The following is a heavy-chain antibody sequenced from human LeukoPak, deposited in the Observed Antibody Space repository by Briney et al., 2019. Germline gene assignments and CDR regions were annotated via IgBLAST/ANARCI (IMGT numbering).Heavy chain of an antibody. D-gene: IGHD6-19*01. J-gene: IGHJ4*02. CDR1: GYTFTGYY. CDR2: INPSGGST. CDR3: ARAASGWLVQGY. V-gene: IGHV1-46*01. Sequence: ASVKVSCKASGYTFTGYYMHWVRQAPGQGLEWMGWINPSGGSTSYAQKFQGRVTMTRDTSTSTVYMELSSLRSEDTAVYYCARAASGWLVQGYWGQGTLVTVSS.